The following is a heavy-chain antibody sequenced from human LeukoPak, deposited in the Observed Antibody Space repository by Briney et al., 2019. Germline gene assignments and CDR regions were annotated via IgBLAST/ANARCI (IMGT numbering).Heavy chain of an antibody. V-gene: IGHV1-24*01. CDR1: VYTLTELS. J-gene: IGHJ4*02. D-gene: IGHD6-13*01. Sequence: GASVKVSRKVSVYTLTELSMPSVRQAPGKGGEWMRGFEPEDDETIYAQKFQGRVTMTEDTSTDTAYIELSSLRSEDAAVYYCATIYSSSSFDYWGQGTLVTVSS. CDR3: ATIYSSSSFDY. CDR2: FEPEDDET.